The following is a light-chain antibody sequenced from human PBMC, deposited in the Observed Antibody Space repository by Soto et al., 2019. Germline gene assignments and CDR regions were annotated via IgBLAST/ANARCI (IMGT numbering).Light chain of an antibody. Sequence: EIVFAPSPSPLFFFSRERAPLSCRASQSVSSSYLAWYQQKPGQAPRLLIYGASSRATGIPDRFSGSGSGTDFTLTISRLEPEDFAVYYCQQYGSSPCTFGQGTKVDIK. V-gene: IGKV3-20*01. CDR3: QQYGSSPCT. CDR1: QSVSSSY. J-gene: IGKJ1*01. CDR2: GAS.